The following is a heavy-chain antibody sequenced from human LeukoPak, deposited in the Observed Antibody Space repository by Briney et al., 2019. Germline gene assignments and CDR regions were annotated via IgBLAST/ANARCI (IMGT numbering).Heavy chain of an antibody. CDR2: IYYSGST. Sequence: SETLSLTCTVSGGSISSYYWSWIRQPPGKGLEWIGYIYYSGSTNYNPSLKSRVTISVDTSKNQFSLKLSSVTAADTAVYYYARHKRDTAMVTQYYYYGMDVWGQGTTVTVSS. V-gene: IGHV4-59*08. J-gene: IGHJ6*02. CDR1: GGSISSYY. CDR3: ARHKRDTAMVTQYYYYGMDV. D-gene: IGHD5-18*01.